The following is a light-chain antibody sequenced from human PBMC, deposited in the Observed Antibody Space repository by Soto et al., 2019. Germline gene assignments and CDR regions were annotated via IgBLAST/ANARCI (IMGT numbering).Light chain of an antibody. J-gene: IGKJ5*01. CDR3: QQFNSYPIT. CDR1: QSISSW. Sequence: DIQMTQSPSTLSASLGDRVTITCRASQSISSWLAWYQQKPGKAPKLLIYDASSLESGVPSRFSGSGSGTEFTLTIGGLQPDDFATYYCQQFNSYPITFGQGTRLEIK. V-gene: IGKV1-5*01. CDR2: DAS.